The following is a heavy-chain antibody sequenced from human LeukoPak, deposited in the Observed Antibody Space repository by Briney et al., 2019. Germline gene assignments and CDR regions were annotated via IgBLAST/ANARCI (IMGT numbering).Heavy chain of an antibody. CDR1: GFTFSNAW. CDR2: ISGSGGST. CDR3: AKNYYDNSGFIGY. V-gene: IGHV3-23*01. J-gene: IGHJ4*02. Sequence: GGSLRLSCAASGFTFSNAWMSWVRQAPGKGLEWVSAISGSGGSTYYADSVKGRFTISRDNSKNTLYLQMNSLRAEDTAVYYCAKNYYDNSGFIGYWGQGTLVTVSS. D-gene: IGHD3-22*01.